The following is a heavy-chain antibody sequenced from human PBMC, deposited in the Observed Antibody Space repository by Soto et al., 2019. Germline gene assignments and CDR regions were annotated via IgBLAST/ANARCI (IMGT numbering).Heavy chain of an antibody. CDR1: GFTFSSYW. V-gene: IGHV3-7*01. Sequence: GGSLRLSCAASGFTFSSYWMSWVRQAPGKGLEWVANIKQDGSEKYYVDSVKGRFTISRDNAKNSLYLQMNSLRAEDTAVYYCAREGYCSGGSCFSGGYFDYWGQGTLVTVSS. CDR3: AREGYCSGGSCFSGGYFDY. CDR2: IKQDGSEK. D-gene: IGHD2-15*01. J-gene: IGHJ4*02.